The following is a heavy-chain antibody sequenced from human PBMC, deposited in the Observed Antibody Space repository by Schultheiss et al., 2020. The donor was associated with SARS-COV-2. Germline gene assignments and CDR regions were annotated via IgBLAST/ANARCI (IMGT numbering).Heavy chain of an antibody. J-gene: IGHJ4*02. Sequence: GGSLRLSCAASGFTVSSNYMSWVRQAPGKGLEWVSAISGSGGSTYYADSVKGRFTISRDNAKNSLYLQMNSLKTEDTAVYYCAREPISCSGGSCYSGGVDYWGQGTLVTVSS. V-gene: IGHV3-23*01. CDR3: AREPISCSGGSCYSGGVDY. CDR1: GFTVSSNY. D-gene: IGHD2-15*01. CDR2: ISGSGGST.